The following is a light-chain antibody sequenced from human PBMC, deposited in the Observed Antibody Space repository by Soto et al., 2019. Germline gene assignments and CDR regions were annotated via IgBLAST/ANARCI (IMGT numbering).Light chain of an antibody. V-gene: IGKV3-15*01. CDR2: GAS. J-gene: IGKJ5*01. Sequence: EIVITESPATLSVSPGERSTLSCRASQSVSSNLAWYQQKPGQAPRLLIYGASTRATGIPARFSGSGSGTEFTLTISSLQSEDFAVYYCQQYIKWPITFGQGTRLEIK. CDR3: QQYIKWPIT. CDR1: QSVSSN.